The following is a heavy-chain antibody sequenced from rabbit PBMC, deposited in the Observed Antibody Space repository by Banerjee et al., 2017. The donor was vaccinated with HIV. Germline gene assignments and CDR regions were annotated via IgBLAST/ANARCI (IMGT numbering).Heavy chain of an antibody. D-gene: IGHD4-1*01. Sequence: QQQLEESGGGLVKPEGSLTLTCKASGFSFSSNYYMCWVRQAPGKGLEWIACIYISSATTWYASWAKGRFTVSKTSSTTVTLQMTSLTAADTATYFCARGDLTNNPKYYFNLWGQGTLVTVS. J-gene: IGHJ4*01. CDR2: IYISSATT. CDR3: ARGDLTNNPKYYFNL. V-gene: IGHV1S45*01. CDR1: GFSFSSNYY.